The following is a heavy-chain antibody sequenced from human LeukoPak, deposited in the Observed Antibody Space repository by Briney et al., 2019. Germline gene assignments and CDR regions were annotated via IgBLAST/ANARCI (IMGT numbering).Heavy chain of an antibody. D-gene: IGHD1-1*01. CDR2: IKQVGSEK. CDR3: VVTTRSKSFDY. Sequence: PGGSLRLSCAASGFTFSGSAMHWVRQASGKGLEWVAQIKQVGSEKNYVDSVKGRFTVSRDNAENSLFMQMDSLRVEDTAFYYCVVTTRSKSFDYWGQGTLVTVSS. J-gene: IGHJ4*02. CDR1: GFTFSGSA. V-gene: IGHV3-7*01.